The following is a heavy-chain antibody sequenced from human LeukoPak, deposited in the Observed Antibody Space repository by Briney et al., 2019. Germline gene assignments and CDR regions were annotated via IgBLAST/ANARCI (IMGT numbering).Heavy chain of an antibody. D-gene: IGHD2-15*01. CDR2: ISWNSGLI. J-gene: IGHJ4*02. V-gene: IGHV3-9*01. Sequence: GGSLRLSCATSGFTFDDYAMHWVRQAPGKGLEWVSGISWNSGLIGYADSVKGRFTISRDNAKSSLNLQMDSLRVEDTAVYYCVRDLGWFHFDYWGQRTLVTVSS. CDR3: VRDLGWFHFDY. CDR1: GFTFDDYA.